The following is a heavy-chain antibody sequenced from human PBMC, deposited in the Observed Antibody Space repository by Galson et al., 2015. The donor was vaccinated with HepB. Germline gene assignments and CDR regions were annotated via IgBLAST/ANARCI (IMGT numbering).Heavy chain of an antibody. V-gene: IGHV3-73*01. CDR1: GFTFSGSA. J-gene: IGHJ6*02. CDR3: TRQAMLYGDYAYYYYGMDV. Sequence: SLRLSCAASGFTFSGSAMHWVRQASGRGLEWVGRIRSKANSYATAYAASVKGRFTISRDDSKNTAYLQMNSLKAEDTAVYYCTRQAMLYGDYAYYYYGMDVWGQGTTVTVSS. D-gene: IGHD4-17*01. CDR2: IRSKANSYAT.